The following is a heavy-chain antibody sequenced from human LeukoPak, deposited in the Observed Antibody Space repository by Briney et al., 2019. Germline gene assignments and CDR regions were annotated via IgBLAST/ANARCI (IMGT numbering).Heavy chain of an antibody. Sequence: PGGSLRLSCAASGFTFSSYDMHWVRQATRKGLEWVSAIGTAGDTYYPGSVKGRFTISRENAKNSLYLQMNSLRAGDTAVYYCAREGDPGGMDVWGQGTTVTVSS. CDR3: AREGDPGGMDV. CDR2: IGTAGDT. V-gene: IGHV3-13*01. D-gene: IGHD3-10*01. CDR1: GFTFSSYD. J-gene: IGHJ6*02.